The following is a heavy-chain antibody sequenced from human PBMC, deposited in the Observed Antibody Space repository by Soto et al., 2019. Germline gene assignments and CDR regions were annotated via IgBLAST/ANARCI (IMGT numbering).Heavy chain of an antibody. Sequence: PSETLSLTCTVSGGSIRDYFWTWIRQPPGKGLEWIGYIYYSGRTNYNPSLTSRVSISVDTSKNHFSLQLRSVTAADTAVYYCARVGGDDFGDSGGFDYWGQGTLVTVSS. CDR2: IYYSGRT. J-gene: IGHJ4*02. CDR3: ARVGGDDFGDSGGFDY. V-gene: IGHV4-59*01. D-gene: IGHD4-17*01. CDR1: GGSIRDYF.